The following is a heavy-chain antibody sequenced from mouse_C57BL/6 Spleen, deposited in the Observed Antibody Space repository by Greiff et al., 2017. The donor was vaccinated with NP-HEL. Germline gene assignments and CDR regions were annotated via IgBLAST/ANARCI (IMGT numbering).Heavy chain of an antibody. CDR1: GFNIKDDY. J-gene: IGHJ3*01. D-gene: IGHD4-1*01. Sequence: VQLQQSGAELVRPGASVKLSCTASGFNIKDDYMHWVKQRPEQGLEWIGWIDPENGDPEYASKFQGKATITADTSSNTAYLQLSSLTSEDTAVYYCTTVTGTRFAYWGQGTLVTVSA. V-gene: IGHV14-4*01. CDR2: IDPENGDP. CDR3: TTVTGTRFAY.